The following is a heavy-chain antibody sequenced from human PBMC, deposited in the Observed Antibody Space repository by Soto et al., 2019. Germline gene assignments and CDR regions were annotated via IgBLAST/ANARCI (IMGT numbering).Heavy chain of an antibody. CDR2: INPNSGGT. CDR3: ARDKAGPEEKFDY. Sequence: ASVKVSCKASGYTFTGYYMHWVRQAPGQGLEWMGWINPNSGGTNYAQKFQGWVTMTRDTSISTAYMELSRLRSDDTAVYYCARDKAGPEEKFDYWGQGTLVTVSS. J-gene: IGHJ4*02. CDR1: GYTFTGYY. V-gene: IGHV1-2*04.